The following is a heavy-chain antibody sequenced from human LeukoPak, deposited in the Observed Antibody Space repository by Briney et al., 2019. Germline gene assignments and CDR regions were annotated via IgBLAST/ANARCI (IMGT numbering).Heavy chain of an antibody. CDR3: AKDRRPTYYSDSSGYYFRDAFDI. V-gene: IGHV3-30*02. Sequence: GGSLRLSCAASGFTFSSYGMHWVRQAPGKGLEWVAFIRYDGSNKYYADSVKGRFTISRDNSKNTLYLQMNSLRPEDTAVYYCAKDRRPTYYSDSSGYYFRDAFDIWGQGTMVTVSS. J-gene: IGHJ3*02. D-gene: IGHD3-22*01. CDR1: GFTFSSYG. CDR2: IRYDGSNK.